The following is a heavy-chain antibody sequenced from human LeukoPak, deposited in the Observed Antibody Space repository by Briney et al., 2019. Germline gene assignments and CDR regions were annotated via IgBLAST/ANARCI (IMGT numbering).Heavy chain of an antibody. CDR2: FYIGGST. J-gene: IGHJ4*02. CDR3: ARGDGYNFFDH. CDR1: GFXVSDNY. D-gene: IGHD5-24*01. Sequence: GGSLRLSCAVSGFXVSDNYISWVRQAPGKGLEWVSLFYIGGSTYYADSVKGRFSISRDNSKNSVYLQMNSLRVEDTAVYYCARGDGYNFFDHWGQGTLVTVSS. V-gene: IGHV3-66*01.